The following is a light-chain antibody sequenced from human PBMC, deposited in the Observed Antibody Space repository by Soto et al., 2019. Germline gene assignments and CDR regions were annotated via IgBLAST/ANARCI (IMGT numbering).Light chain of an antibody. CDR1: ESVSSD. CDR2: DAT. J-gene: IGKJ1*01. CDR3: QQYNYWPPRT. V-gene: IGKV3-15*01. Sequence: TLSVSPGERATLSCRASESVSSDLAWYQQKPGQAPKLLIYDATNRATGIAARFSGSGSGTEFTLTISSLQSEDVAIYYCQQYNYWPPRTFGQGTKVDIK.